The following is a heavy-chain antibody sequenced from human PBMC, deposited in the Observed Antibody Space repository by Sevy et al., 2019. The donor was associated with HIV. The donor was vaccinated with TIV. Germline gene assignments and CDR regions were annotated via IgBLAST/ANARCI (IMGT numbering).Heavy chain of an antibody. CDR1: GGTFSNYA. CDR3: ASSYYESSGYSPLYYYGMDV. CDR2: FIPMFDTA. J-gene: IGHJ6*02. Sequence: ASVKVSCKASGGTFSNYAISWVRQAPGQGLEWMGGFIPMFDTANSAQKFQGRDTLTADGSTSTAYMELSSLRSEDTAVYYCASSYYESSGYSPLYYYGMDVWGQGTTVTVSS. V-gene: IGHV1-69*13. D-gene: IGHD3-22*01.